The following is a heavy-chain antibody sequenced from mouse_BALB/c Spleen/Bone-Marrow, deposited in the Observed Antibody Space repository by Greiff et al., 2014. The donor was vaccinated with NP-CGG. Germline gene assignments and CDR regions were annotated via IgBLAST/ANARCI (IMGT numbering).Heavy chain of an antibody. CDR2: IYPGNSGI. CDR3: TIYRYDEDAMDY. Sequence: VQLQQSGTVLPRPGTSVRMSCKASGYSFTSYWMHWVKQRPGQGLEWIGAIYPGNSGISYNQKFKGKAKLTAVTSASTAYMELSSLTNEDSAVYYCTIYRYDEDAMDYWGQGTSVTVSS. V-gene: IGHV1-5*01. CDR1: GYSFTSYW. D-gene: IGHD2-12*01. J-gene: IGHJ4*01.